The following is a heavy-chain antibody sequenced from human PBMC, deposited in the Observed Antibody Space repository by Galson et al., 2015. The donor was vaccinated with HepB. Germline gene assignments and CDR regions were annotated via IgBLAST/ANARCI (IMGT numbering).Heavy chain of an antibody. Sequence: SLRLSCAASGFTFSDYYMSWIRQAPGKGLEWVSYISSSSSYTNYADSVKGRFTISRDNAKNSLYLQMNSLRAEDTAVYYCARTYDSSGYGFGYWGQGTLVTVSS. J-gene: IGHJ4*02. D-gene: IGHD3-22*01. CDR2: ISSSSSYT. CDR3: ARTYDSSGYGFGY. CDR1: GFTFSDYY. V-gene: IGHV3-11*06.